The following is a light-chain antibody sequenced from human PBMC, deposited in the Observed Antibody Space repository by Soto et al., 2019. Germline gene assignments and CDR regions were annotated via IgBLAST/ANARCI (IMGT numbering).Light chain of an antibody. CDR3: GTWDSSLSAGWV. CDR2: DNN. Sequence: QSVLTQPPSTSATPGQRVTISCSGSSSNIGSDTVNWYQQLPGAAPKLLIYDNNKRPSGIPDRFSGSKSGTSATLGITGLQTGDEADYYCGTWDSSLSAGWVFGGGTKLTVL. V-gene: IGLV1-51*01. J-gene: IGLJ3*02. CDR1: SSNIGSDT.